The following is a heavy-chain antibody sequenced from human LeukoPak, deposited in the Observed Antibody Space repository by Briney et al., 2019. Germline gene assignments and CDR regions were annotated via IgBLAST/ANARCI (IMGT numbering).Heavy chain of an antibody. CDR2: IYYSGTT. D-gene: IGHD2-15*01. CDR1: GFTFSSYA. Sequence: GSLRLSCAASGFTFSSYAMSWVRQPPGKGLEWIGTIYYSGTTYYNPSLKSRVTISIDAAKNQFSLMLTSVTAADTAVYYCARLVPPGGGDCTGSNCHTVYYFVYWGQGTLVTVSS. CDR3: ARLVPPGGGDCTGSNCHTVYYFVY. V-gene: IGHV4-39*01. J-gene: IGHJ4*02.